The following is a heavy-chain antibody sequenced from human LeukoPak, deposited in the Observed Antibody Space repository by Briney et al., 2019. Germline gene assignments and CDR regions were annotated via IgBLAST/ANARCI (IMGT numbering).Heavy chain of an antibody. CDR1: GYSINRGYY. D-gene: IGHD3-10*01. J-gene: IGHJ6*03. Sequence: KPSETLSLICSVSGYSINRGYYWGWIRQPPGKGLEWIGSSYHSGSTYYNLPLMSRVTMSVDTSKNQFSLKLSAVTAADTAVYYCARSGPYYYYYMDVWGKGNEVIVSS. V-gene: IGHV4-38-2*02. CDR2: SYHSGST. CDR3: ARSGPYYYYYMDV.